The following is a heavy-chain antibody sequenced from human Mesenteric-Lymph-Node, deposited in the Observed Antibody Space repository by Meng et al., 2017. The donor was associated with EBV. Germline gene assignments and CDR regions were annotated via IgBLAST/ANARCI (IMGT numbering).Heavy chain of an antibody. Sequence: QVRLVQFGAEVKKPGASVKVSCKAFGYTFASYGISWVRQAPGQGLEWMGWISVFNGDTNYAQNFQGRLTLTTDTSTATAYMELRSLRSDDTAVYYCVRSRRLFDWLPVQPSWGQRPLVTVSS. CDR1: GYTFASYG. J-gene: IGHJ5*02. CDR2: ISVFNGDT. CDR3: VRSRRLFDWLPVQPS. V-gene: IGHV1-18*01. D-gene: IGHD3-9*01.